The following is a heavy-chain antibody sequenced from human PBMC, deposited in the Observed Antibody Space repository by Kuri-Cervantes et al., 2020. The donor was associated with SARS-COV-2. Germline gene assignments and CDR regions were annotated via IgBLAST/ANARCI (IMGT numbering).Heavy chain of an antibody. Sequence: ETLSLTCAASGFTVSSNYMSWVRQAPGKGLEWVSVIYSGGSSTYYADSVKGRFTISRDNSKNTLYLQMNSLRAEDTAVYYCAKLGSRRHYEDWGQGTLVTVSS. CDR3: AKLGSRRHYED. V-gene: IGHV3-23*03. D-gene: IGHD4-17*01. J-gene: IGHJ4*02. CDR1: GFTVSSNY. CDR2: IYSGGSST.